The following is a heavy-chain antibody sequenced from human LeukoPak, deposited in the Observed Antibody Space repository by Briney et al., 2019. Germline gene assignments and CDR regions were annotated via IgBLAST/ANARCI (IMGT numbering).Heavy chain of an antibody. J-gene: IGHJ5*02. V-gene: IGHV1-2*02. CDR3: ARTATDMYSSGWAVYNWFDP. D-gene: IGHD6-19*01. CDR2: INPNSGGT. CDR1: GYTFTGYY. Sequence: ASVKVSCKASGYTFTGYYMHWVRQAPGQGLEWMGWINPNSGGTNYAQKFQGRVTMTRDTSISTAYMELSRLRSDDTAVYYCARTATDMYSSGWAVYNWFDPWGQGTLVTVSS.